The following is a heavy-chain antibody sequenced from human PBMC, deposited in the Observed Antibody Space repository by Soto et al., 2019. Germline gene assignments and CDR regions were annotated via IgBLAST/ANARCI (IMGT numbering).Heavy chain of an antibody. CDR3: ARDGDPQSASWSGPLGGGRFDP. D-gene: IGHD3-3*01. CDR1: GGTFGNSA. J-gene: IGHJ5*02. Sequence: QVQLVQSGAEVKKPGSSVNVSCKTSGGTFGNSAVTWVRQAPGQGLEWLGGIVPMFGTANYAQKFQGRDTIPADEWTITAYMELNSLKTDDTAVYYCARDGDPQSASWSGPLGGGRFDPWGQGTLVTVSS. CDR2: IVPMFGTA. V-gene: IGHV1-69*12.